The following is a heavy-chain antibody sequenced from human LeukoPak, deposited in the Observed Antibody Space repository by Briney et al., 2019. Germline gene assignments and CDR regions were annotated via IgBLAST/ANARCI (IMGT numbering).Heavy chain of an antibody. CDR3: ATSYYGSGSLNWFDP. CDR2: INHSGST. J-gene: IGHJ5*02. V-gene: IGHV4-34*01. Sequence: PSETLSLTCAVYGGSFSGYYWSWIRQPPGKGLEWIGEINHSGSTNYNPSLKSRVTISVDTSKNQFSLKLSSVTAADTAVYYCATSYYGSGSLNWFDPWGQGTLVTVSS. D-gene: IGHD3-10*01. CDR1: GGSFSGYY.